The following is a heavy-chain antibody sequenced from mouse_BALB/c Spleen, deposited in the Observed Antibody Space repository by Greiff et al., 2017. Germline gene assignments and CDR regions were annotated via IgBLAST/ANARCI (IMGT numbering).Heavy chain of an antibody. D-gene: IGHD1-1*01. CDR1: GFTFSSYT. V-gene: IGHV5-6-4*01. Sequence: EVQRVESGGGLVKPGGSLKLSCAASGFTFSSYTMSWVRQTPEKRLEWVATISSGGSYTYYPDSVKGRFTISRDNAKNTLYLQMSSLKSEDTAMYYCTRVGKAWYFDVWGAGTTVTVSS. CDR3: TRVGKAWYFDV. CDR2: ISSGGSYT. J-gene: IGHJ1*01.